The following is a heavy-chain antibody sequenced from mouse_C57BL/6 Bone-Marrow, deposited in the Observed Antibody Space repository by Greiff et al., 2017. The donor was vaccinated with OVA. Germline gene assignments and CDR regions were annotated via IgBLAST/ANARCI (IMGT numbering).Heavy chain of an antibody. J-gene: IGHJ4*01. V-gene: IGHV1-15*01. CDR1: GYTFTDYE. CDR3: TRRYGYPYYAMDY. CDR2: IDPETGGT. D-gene: IGHD2-2*01. Sequence: QVQLQQSGAELVRPGASVTLSCKASGYTFTDYEMHWVKQTPVHGLEWIGAIDPETGGTAYNQKFKGKAILTADKSSSAAYMELRSLTSEDSAVYYCTRRYGYPYYAMDYWGQGTSVPVSA.